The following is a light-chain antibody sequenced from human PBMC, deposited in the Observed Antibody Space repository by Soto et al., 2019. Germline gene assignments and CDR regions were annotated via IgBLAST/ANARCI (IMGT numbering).Light chain of an antibody. CDR1: QSISYY. V-gene: IGKV3-11*01. J-gene: IGKJ4*01. CDR3: QQRSNWPLT. Sequence: EIVLTQSPTTLSLSPGERATLSCRASQSISYYLAWYQQKPGQAPRLLIYDASNRATGIPARFSGSGSGTDFTLIISSLEPEDFAVYYCQQRSNWPLTFGGGTKVEIK. CDR2: DAS.